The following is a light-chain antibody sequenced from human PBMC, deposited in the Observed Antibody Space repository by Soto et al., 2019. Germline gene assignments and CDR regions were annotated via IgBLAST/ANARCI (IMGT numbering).Light chain of an antibody. CDR2: SNN. CDR3: AAWDDSLNGTPVV. V-gene: IGLV1-44*01. J-gene: IGLJ2*01. CDR1: SSNIGSNT. Sequence: QSVLTQPPSASGTPGQRVTISCSGSSSNIGSNTVNWYQQLPGTAPKLLIYSNNQRPSWVPDRFSGSKSGTSASLAISGLQSEDEADYYCAAWDDSLNGTPVVFGGGTKLTVL.